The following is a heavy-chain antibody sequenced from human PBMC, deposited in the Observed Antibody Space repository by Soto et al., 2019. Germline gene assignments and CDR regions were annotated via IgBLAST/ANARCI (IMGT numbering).Heavy chain of an antibody. J-gene: IGHJ6*02. CDR3: ARDGGMTTVVTSFYYGMDV. D-gene: IGHD4-17*01. CDR1: GGTCDDYG. V-gene: IGHV3-30-3*01. Sequence: AAGGTCDDYGGRWVSQTTGKGLEWVAVISYDGSNKYYADSVMGRFTISRDNSKNTLYLQMNRLRADDTAIYYCARDGGMTTVVTSFYYGMDVWGLGTTVTVSS. CDR2: ISYDGSNK.